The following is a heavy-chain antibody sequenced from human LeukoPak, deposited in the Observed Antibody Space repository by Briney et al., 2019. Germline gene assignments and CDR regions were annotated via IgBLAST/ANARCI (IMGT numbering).Heavy chain of an antibody. V-gene: IGHV3-30*04. Sequence: GGSLRLSCAASGFTFSSYAMHWVRQAPGKGLEWVAVISYDGSNKYYADSVKGRFTISRDNSKNTLYLQMNSLRAEDTAVYYCAKRRGLELLYYYYMDVWGKGTTVTVSS. CDR1: GFTFSSYA. D-gene: IGHD1-7*01. CDR2: ISYDGSNK. J-gene: IGHJ6*03. CDR3: AKRRGLELLYYYYMDV.